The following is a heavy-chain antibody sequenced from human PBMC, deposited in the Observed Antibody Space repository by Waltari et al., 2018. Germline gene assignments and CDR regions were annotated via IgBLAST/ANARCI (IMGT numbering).Heavy chain of an antibody. CDR2: LNPSSGDT. Sequence: QVQLVQSGAEVKGPGASVKVACKASGSMSTGSYIPWVRQAPGQVLDWMGWLNPSSGDTNYALKFQGRLTVTSDASISTAYMELSRLTSDDTAIYYCARQYCGTTNCYYFDYWGQGTQVTVSS. CDR1: GSMSTGSY. D-gene: IGHD2-2*01. V-gene: IGHV1-2*02. CDR3: ARQYCGTTNCYYFDY. J-gene: IGHJ4*02.